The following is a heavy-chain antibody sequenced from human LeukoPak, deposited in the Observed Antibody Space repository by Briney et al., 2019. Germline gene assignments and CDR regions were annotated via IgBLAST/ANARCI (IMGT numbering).Heavy chain of an antibody. CDR2: IYYSGST. CDR1: GGSISSYY. Sequence: ETLSLTCTVSGGSISSYYWSWIRQPPGKGLEWIGYIYYSGSTNYNPSLKSRVTISVDTSKNQFSLKLSSVTAADTAVYYCARTTEAHSWRTRYYDYYMDVWGKGTTVTVSS. V-gene: IGHV4-59*01. CDR3: ARTTEAHSWRTRYYDYYMDV. J-gene: IGHJ6*03. D-gene: IGHD6-13*01.